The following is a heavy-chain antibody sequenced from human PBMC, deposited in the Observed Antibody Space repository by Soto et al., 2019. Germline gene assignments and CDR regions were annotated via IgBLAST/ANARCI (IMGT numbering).Heavy chain of an antibody. Sequence: QVQLVESGGGVVQPGRSLRLSCEASGFTFSSYGMHWVRQAPCKGLEWVAVISYDGSNTYYADSVKGRFTISRDNSKNTLCLQMNSLRAEDPPVYYCAKDIWGTNYYFDYWGRGTLVTVSS. V-gene: IGHV3-30*18. D-gene: IGHD3-16*01. CDR2: ISYDGSNT. J-gene: IGHJ4*02. CDR1: GFTFSSYG. CDR3: AKDIWGTNYYFDY.